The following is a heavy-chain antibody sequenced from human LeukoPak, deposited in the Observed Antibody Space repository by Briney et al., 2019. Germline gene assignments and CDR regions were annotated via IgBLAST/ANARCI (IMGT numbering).Heavy chain of an antibody. CDR3: ARVKVQLAQTTGNAFDI. J-gene: IGHJ3*02. D-gene: IGHD5-18*01. CDR1: GYTFTSYG. V-gene: IGHV1-18*01. Sequence: ASVKVSCKASGYTFTSYGISWVRQTPGQPREWMGWISAYNGNTNYAQKLQGRVTMTTDTSTSTAYMELRSLRSDDTAVYYCARVKVQLAQTTGNAFDIWGQGTMVTVSS. CDR2: ISAYNGNT.